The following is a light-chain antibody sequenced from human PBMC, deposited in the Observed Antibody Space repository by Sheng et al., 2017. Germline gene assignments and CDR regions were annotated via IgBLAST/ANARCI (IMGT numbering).Light chain of an antibody. CDR2: ANT. CDR3: ASWDDSLNGHV. CDR1: TSNLGSNP. V-gene: IGLV1-44*01. Sequence: QSVLAQPPSASGTPGQRVTISCSGSTSNLGSNPVNWYQQLPGSAPKLLIFANTQRPSGVPARFSGSKSGTSASLAISGLQSEDGADYYCASWDDSLNGHVFGTGTKVTVL. J-gene: IGLJ1*01.